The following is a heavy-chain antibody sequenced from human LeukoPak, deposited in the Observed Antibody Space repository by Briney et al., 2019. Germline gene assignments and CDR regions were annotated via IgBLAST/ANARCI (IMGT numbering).Heavy chain of an antibody. CDR3: ARVGHYGSGSCFES. CDR1: GLTVNGNY. V-gene: IGHV3-53*01. CDR2: IYSGGTT. D-gene: IGHD3-10*01. J-gene: IGHJ4*02. Sequence: GGSLRLFCVASGLTVNGNYMSWVRQAPGKGLEWVSVIYSGGTTYYADSVKGRFTISRDNSKNTLYLQMNRLRAEDTAVYYCARVGHYGSGSCFESWGQGTLVTVSS.